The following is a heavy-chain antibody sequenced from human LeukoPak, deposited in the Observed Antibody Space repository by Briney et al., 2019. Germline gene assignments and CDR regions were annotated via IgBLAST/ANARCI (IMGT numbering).Heavy chain of an antibody. V-gene: IGHV3-53*01. CDR3: ARGGYQLLSLGAFDI. CDR1: GFTVSNNY. Sequence: GGSLRLSCAASGFTVSNNYINWVRQAPGKGLEWVSVIYSGSSTYYADSVKGRFSISRDSSKNTLYLQMNSLRVEDTAVYYCARGGYQLLSLGAFDIWGQGTVVTVSS. J-gene: IGHJ3*02. CDR2: IYSGSST. D-gene: IGHD2-2*01.